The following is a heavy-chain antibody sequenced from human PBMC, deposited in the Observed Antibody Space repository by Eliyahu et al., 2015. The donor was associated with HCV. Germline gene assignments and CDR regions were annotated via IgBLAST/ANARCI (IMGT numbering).Heavy chain of an antibody. CDR1: GFSFRDHG. J-gene: IGHJ6*02. CDR2: ISSDGGNK. Sequence: QVQLVESGGNVVQPGXSLRLXCAASGFSFRDHGMHWVRQAPGKGLEWVAVISSDGGNKYYADSVRGRFTISRDNSWNTLYLEMNSLRAEDTALYYCAKDWQTMDVWGQGTTVTVSS. V-gene: IGHV3-30*18. CDR3: AKDWQTMDV.